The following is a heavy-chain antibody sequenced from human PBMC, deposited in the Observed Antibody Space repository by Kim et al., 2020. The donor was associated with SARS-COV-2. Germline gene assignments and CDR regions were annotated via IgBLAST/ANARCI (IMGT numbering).Heavy chain of an antibody. CDR3: AREWAFGLDY. J-gene: IGHJ4*02. CDR2: ST. D-gene: IGHD1-26*01. V-gene: IGHV1-46*01. Sequence: STSYAQKFQGRVTMTRDTSTSTVYMELSSLRSEDTAVYYCAREWAFGLDYWGQGTLVTVSS.